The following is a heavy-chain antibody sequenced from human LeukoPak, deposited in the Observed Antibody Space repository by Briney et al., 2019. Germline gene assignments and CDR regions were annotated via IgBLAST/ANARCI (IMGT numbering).Heavy chain of an antibody. Sequence: GGSLRLSCAASRFTFSTYSMNWVRQAPGKGLEWVSSISSDSNYIYYADSLKGRFTISRDNAKNSLYLQMISLRAEDRAVYYCARVAFGLYVMDVWGQGTTVTVSS. J-gene: IGHJ6*02. CDR1: RFTFSTYS. CDR3: ARVAFGLYVMDV. D-gene: IGHD3/OR15-3a*01. CDR2: ISSDSNYI. V-gene: IGHV3-21*01.